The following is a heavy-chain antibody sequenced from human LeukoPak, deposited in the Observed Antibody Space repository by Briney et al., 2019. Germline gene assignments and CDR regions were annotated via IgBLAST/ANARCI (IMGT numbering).Heavy chain of an antibody. Sequence: SETLSLTCAVYGGSFSGYYCSWIRQPPGKGLEWIGEINHSGSTNYNPSLKSRLTMSADTSKNQFSLNLRSVTAADTAIYYCARDRVDSSGYYYYYGIDVWGQGTAVTVSS. D-gene: IGHD3-22*01. CDR3: ARDRVDSSGYYYYYGIDV. V-gene: IGHV4-34*01. J-gene: IGHJ6*02. CDR1: GGSFSGYY. CDR2: INHSGST.